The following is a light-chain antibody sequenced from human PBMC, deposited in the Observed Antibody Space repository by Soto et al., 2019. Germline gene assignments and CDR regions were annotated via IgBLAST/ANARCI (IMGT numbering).Light chain of an antibody. V-gene: IGKV3-15*01. CDR3: QQDWDWPKT. Sequence: ETVMTQSPATLSVPPGEGAVLSCRASQSVTSYLAWYQLRPGQAPRVLIYGTSTIQSGIPTRFSGSGSGTEFTLTIDSLQSEDSAAYYCQQDWDWPKTFGRGTKVEIK. CDR1: QSVTSY. J-gene: IGKJ4*01. CDR2: GTS.